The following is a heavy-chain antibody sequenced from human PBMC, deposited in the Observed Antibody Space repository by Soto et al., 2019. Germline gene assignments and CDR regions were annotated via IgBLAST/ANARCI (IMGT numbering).Heavy chain of an antibody. Sequence: ASVKVSCKASGYTFTSYGISWVRQAPGQGLEWMGWISAYNGNTNYAQKLQGRVTMTTDTSTSTAYMELRSLRSDDTAVYYCARDMAIAAAGGYVGWFDTWGQGTLVTVSS. J-gene: IGHJ5*02. CDR2: ISAYNGNT. V-gene: IGHV1-18*01. CDR1: GYTFTSYG. CDR3: ARDMAIAAAGGYVGWFDT. D-gene: IGHD6-13*01.